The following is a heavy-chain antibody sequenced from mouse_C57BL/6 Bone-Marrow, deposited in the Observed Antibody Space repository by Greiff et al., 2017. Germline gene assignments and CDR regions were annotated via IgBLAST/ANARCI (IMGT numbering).Heavy chain of an antibody. CDR1: GYAFTNYL. V-gene: IGHV1-54*01. CDR3: ARDGYYVPWYFDV. CDR2: INPGSGGT. J-gene: IGHJ1*03. Sequence: QVQLQQSGAELVRPGTSVKVSCKASGYAFTNYLIEWVKQRPGQGLEWIGVINPGSGGTNYNEKFKGKATLTVDTSSSTAYMQLSSLTSEDSAVYYCARDGYYVPWYFDVWGTGTTVTVSS. D-gene: IGHD2-3*01.